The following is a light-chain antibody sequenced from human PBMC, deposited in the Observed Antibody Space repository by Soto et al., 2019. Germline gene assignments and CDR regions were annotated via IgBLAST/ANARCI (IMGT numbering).Light chain of an antibody. Sequence: QSALTQPASVSGSPGQSITISCTGTSSDVGGYNYVSWYQQHPGKAPKLMIYEVSNRPSGVSNRFSGSKSGNTASLTISGLQAEDEADYYCSSYTRSSTLDVFVTGTKLTVL. V-gene: IGLV2-14*01. CDR2: EVS. J-gene: IGLJ1*01. CDR3: SSYTRSSTLDV. CDR1: SSDVGGYNY.